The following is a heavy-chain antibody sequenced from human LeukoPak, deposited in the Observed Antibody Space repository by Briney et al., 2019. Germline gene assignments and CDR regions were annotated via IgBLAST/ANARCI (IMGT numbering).Heavy chain of an antibody. V-gene: IGHV4-34*01. CDR2: INHRGST. CDR3: ARGPRLGAATGDVGHDC. D-gene: IGHD2-15*01. CDR1: GGAFSVYY. Sequence: PSETLSLTCAVYGGAFSVYYWGGLPEPPGGGGGCIGEINHRGSTNYNPSLKSRVTISVDTSKNQFSLKLSSVTAADTAVYYCARGPRLGAATGDVGHDCRGQRTLVTV. J-gene: IGHJ4*02.